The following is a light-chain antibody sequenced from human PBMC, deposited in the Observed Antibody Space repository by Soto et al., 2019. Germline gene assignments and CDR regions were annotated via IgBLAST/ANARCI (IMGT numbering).Light chain of an antibody. CDR1: SSNIGNNY. J-gene: IGLJ3*02. CDR3: GTWDSSLSAGRWV. Sequence: QSVLTQPPSVSVAPGQKVTISCSGSSSNIGNNYVSWYQQLPGTAPKLLIYENNKRPSGIPDRFSGSKSGTSATLGITGLQTGDEADYYCGTWDSSLSAGRWVFGGGTKLTVL. V-gene: IGLV1-51*02. CDR2: ENN.